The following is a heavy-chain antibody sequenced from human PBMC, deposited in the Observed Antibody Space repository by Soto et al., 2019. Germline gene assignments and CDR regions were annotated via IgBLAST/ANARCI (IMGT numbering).Heavy chain of an antibody. V-gene: IGHV3-23*01. CDR2: ISGGGGST. Sequence: GGSLRLSCAVSGLSVSSPYMSWVRQAPGKGLEWVSAISGGGGSTYYADSVKGRFTISRDNSKNTLYLQMNSLRAEDTAVYYCAKFSGYDSGSPNDYWGQGTLVTVSS. CDR1: GLSVSSPY. CDR3: AKFSGYDSGSPNDY. J-gene: IGHJ4*02. D-gene: IGHD3-22*01.